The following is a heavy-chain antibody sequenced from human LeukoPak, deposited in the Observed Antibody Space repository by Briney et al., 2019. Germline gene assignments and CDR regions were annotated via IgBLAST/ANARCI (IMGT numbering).Heavy chain of an antibody. Sequence: GGSLRLSCAASEFTFSSFSMNWVRQAPGKGLEWVSSITSASTYIYYADSVKGRFTISRDNAKNSVYLQMNSLGVEDTAVYYCARVHGAYPIDYWGQGTLVTVSS. J-gene: IGHJ4*02. CDR2: ITSASTYI. CDR1: EFTFSSFS. V-gene: IGHV3-21*01. D-gene: IGHD4/OR15-4a*01. CDR3: ARVHGAYPIDY.